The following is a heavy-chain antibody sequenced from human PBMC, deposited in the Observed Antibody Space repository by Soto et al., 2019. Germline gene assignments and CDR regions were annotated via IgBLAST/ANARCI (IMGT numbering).Heavy chain of an antibody. D-gene: IGHD3-10*01. CDR3: VSGSFPNWFDP. V-gene: IGHV2-5*02. CDR2: IYWDDDR. Sequence: QITLKESGPTLVQPTQTLTLTCTFSGFSFSTSGVGVGWIRQPPGKALEWLALIYWDDDRRYSPSLRSRLTIPKDTSKNQVVLTMANMDPVDTATYYCVSGSFPNWFDPWGQGTLVTVSS. CDR1: GFSFSTSGVG. J-gene: IGHJ5*02.